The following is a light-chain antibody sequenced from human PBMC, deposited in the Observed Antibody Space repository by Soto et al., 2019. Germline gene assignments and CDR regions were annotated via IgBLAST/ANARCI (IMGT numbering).Light chain of an antibody. Sequence: QPVLTQPASVSGSPGQSITISCTGTSSDVGSYNLVSWYQQHPGKAPKLMIYEGSKRPSGVSNRFSGSKSGNTASLTISGLQAEDEADYYCCSYAGSRGLVFGGGTQLTVL. CDR2: EGS. V-gene: IGLV2-23*01. J-gene: IGLJ2*01. CDR1: SSDVGSYNL. CDR3: CSYAGSRGLV.